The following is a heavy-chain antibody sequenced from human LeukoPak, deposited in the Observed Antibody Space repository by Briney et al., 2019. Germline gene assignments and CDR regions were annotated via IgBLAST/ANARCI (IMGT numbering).Heavy chain of an antibody. J-gene: IGHJ6*04. D-gene: IGHD6-19*01. V-gene: IGHV1-2*02. CDR1: GYTFTSYV. CDR2: INPNSGGT. Sequence: ASVKDSCKTSGYTFTSYVISWVQHAPGQGLECMGWINPNSGGTKYAQKFQGRVTMTRDTSISTAYMELSRLRSDDTAVYYCARAWYSSGWKRGNAVDVWGKGTTVTVSS. CDR3: ARAWYSSGWKRGNAVDV.